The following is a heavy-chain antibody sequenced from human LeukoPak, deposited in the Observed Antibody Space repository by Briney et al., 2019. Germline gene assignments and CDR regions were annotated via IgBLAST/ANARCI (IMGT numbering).Heavy chain of an antibody. Sequence: SETLSLTCAVYGGSFSGYYWSWIRQPPGKGLEWIGEINHSGSTNYNPSLKSRVTISVDTSKNQFSLKLSSVTAADTAVYYCARYYYDSSGYYSLGGIDYWGQGTLVTVSS. CDR2: INHSGST. CDR1: GGSFSGYY. D-gene: IGHD3-22*01. CDR3: ARYYYDSSGYYSLGGIDY. V-gene: IGHV4-34*01. J-gene: IGHJ4*02.